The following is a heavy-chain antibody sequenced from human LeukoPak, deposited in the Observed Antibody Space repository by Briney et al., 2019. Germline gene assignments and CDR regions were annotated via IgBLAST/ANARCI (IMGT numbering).Heavy chain of an antibody. Sequence: GASVKVSCKASGYTFTGHYMHWVRQAPGQGLEWMGWINPNSGVTNYAQKLQGRVTMTTDTSTSTAYMELRSLRSDDTAVYYCARSLGNNQNNWFDPWGQGTLVTVSS. CDR1: GYTFTGHY. J-gene: IGHJ5*02. CDR3: ARSLGNNQNNWFDP. V-gene: IGHV1-2*02. CDR2: INPNSGVT. D-gene: IGHD1/OR15-1a*01.